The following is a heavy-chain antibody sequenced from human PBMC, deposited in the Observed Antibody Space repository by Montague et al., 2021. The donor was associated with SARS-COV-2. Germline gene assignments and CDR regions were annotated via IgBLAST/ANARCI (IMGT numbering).Heavy chain of an antibody. CDR1: GGSFSRYF. Sequence: SETLSLTCDVYGGSFSRYFWSWIRQPPGRGPELIGHISPTGSTLYNPSLDSRVTISLDTSKSRLSLELTSVTVADTSIYFCVGAPNEYYFDYWGQGTPVSVSS. J-gene: IGHJ4*02. CDR2: ISPTGST. V-gene: IGHV4-34*01. D-gene: IGHD3-16*01. CDR3: VGAPNEYYFDY.